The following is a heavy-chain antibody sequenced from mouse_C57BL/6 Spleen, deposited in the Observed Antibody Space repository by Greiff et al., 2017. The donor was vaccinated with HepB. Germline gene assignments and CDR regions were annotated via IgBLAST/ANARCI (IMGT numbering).Heavy chain of an antibody. CDR2: INPNNGGT. CDR1: GYTFTDYN. CDR3: ARGGYYSNRFDY. D-gene: IGHD2-5*01. Sequence: DVKLQESGPELVKPGASVKIPCKASGYTFTDYNMDWVKQSHGKSLEWIGDINPNNGGTIYNQKFKGKATLTVDKSSSTAYMELRSLTSENTAVYYCARGGYYSNRFDYWGQGTTLTVSS. V-gene: IGHV1-18*01. J-gene: IGHJ2*01.